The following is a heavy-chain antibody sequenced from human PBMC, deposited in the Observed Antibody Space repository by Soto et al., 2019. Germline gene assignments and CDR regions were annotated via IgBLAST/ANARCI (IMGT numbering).Heavy chain of an antibody. CDR3: ARDPKTSGGQHWAFNYFDS. Sequence: LSCAASGFSFSISPMHWVRQAPGKGPEWVALISYDGTNKFYADSVKGRFTISRDNSKSTLYLQVDSLRPEDAAVYYCARDPKTSGGQHWAFNYFDSWGQGTLVTVSS. D-gene: IGHD7-27*01. J-gene: IGHJ4*02. CDR2: ISYDGTNK. V-gene: IGHV3-30-3*01. CDR1: GFSFSISP.